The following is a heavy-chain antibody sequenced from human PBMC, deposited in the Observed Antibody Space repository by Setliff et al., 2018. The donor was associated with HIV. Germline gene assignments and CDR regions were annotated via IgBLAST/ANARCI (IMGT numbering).Heavy chain of an antibody. CDR2: VSYDGNNK. V-gene: IGHV3-30*04. CDR1: GFTFSSYT. CDR3: ARRGPYSSSWYDALSFDY. Sequence: GESLKISCAASGFTFSSYTMHWVRQAPGKGLEWVAVVSYDGNNKYYADSVKGRFTISRDNSKNTIYLQMHSLRVEDTAVYYCARRGPYSSSWYDALSFDYWGQGTLVTVSS. J-gene: IGHJ4*02. D-gene: IGHD6-13*01.